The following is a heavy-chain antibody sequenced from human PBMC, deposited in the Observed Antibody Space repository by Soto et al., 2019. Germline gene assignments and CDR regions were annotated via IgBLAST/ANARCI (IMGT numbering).Heavy chain of an antibody. V-gene: IGHV3-23*01. J-gene: IGHJ4*02. CDR3: AKGHDGGGYYNDF. CDR2: ISSTGGST. D-gene: IGHD3-22*01. Sequence: PGGSLRLSCAASGFTFSNYDMSWVRQAPGKGLEWVSAISSTGGSTYYADSVKGRFTISRDSSKNTLYLQMNSLRAEDTAVYYCAKGHDGGGYYNDFWGQGTLVTVSS. CDR1: GFTFSNYD.